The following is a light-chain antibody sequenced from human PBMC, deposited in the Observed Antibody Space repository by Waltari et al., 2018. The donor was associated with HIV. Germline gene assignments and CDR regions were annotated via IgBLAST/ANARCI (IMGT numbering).Light chain of an antibody. V-gene: IGKV3-15*01. CDR3: QQYNNWASWT. CDR1: QSVSSN. Sequence: EIVMRQSPATLSLSPGERATLSCRASQSVSSNLAWYQQKPGLAPRLLIYGASTRATGIPARFSGSGSGTDFTLTISSLQSEDFAVYYCQQYNNWASWTFGQGTNVEI. J-gene: IGKJ1*01. CDR2: GAS.